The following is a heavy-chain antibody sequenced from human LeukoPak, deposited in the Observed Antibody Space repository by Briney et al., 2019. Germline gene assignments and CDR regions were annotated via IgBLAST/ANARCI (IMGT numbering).Heavy chain of an antibody. CDR1: GFTFRSYW. V-gene: IGHV3-74*01. Sequence: PGGSLRLSCAASGFTFRSYWMPWVRQAPGKGLVWVSRINSDGSSTSYADSVKGRFTISRDNAKNSLYLQMNSLSAEDTAVYYCARWSPQSHGKYYLDSWGQGTLVTVSS. CDR3: ARWSPQSHGKYYLDS. CDR2: INSDGSST. J-gene: IGHJ4*02. D-gene: IGHD1-14*01.